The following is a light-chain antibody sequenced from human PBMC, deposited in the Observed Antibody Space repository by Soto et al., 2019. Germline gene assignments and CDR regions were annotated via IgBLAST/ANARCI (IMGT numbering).Light chain of an antibody. J-gene: IGLJ2*01. CDR2: DDN. CDR3: SSYAGRITLV. Sequence: QSGLTQPASVSGSPGQSITMSCTGSSSDVGGYNLVYWYQQHPGKAPKLLISDDNKRPSGVSDRFSGSKSGNTASLTISGLQGEDEGDYYCSSYAGRITLVFGGGTKLTVL. V-gene: IGLV2-23*01. CDR1: SSDVGGYNL.